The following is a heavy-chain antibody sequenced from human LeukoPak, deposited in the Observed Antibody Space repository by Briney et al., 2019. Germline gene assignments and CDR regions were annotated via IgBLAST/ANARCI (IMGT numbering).Heavy chain of an antibody. CDR1: GFTFGDHY. CDR2: IRNKANSYTT. J-gene: IGHJ4*02. CDR3: ARDSGSFDY. Sequence: PGGSLRLSCAASGFTFGDHYIDWVRQAPGKGLEWVVRIRNKANSYTTEYAASVRGRFTISRDDSKNSVYLQMNSLRTEDTAVYYCARDSGSFDYWGQGTLVTVSS. D-gene: IGHD1-26*01. V-gene: IGHV3-72*01.